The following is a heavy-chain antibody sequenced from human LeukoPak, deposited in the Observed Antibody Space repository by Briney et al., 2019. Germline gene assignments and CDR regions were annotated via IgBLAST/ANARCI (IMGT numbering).Heavy chain of an antibody. J-gene: IGHJ6*04. CDR2: IYYSGST. V-gene: IGHV4-30-4*01. Sequence: PSQTLSLTCTVSGGSISSGDYYWSWIRQPPGKGLEWIGYIYYSGSTNYNPSLKSRVTISVDKSKNQFSLKLSSVTAADTAVYYCARTIVVPAATPLGRYYGMDVWGKGTTVTVSS. D-gene: IGHD2-2*01. CDR3: ARTIVVPAATPLGRYYGMDV. CDR1: GGSISSGDYY.